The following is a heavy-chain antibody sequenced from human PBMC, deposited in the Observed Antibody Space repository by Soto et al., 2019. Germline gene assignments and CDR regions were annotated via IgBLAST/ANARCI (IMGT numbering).Heavy chain of an antibody. CDR3: ARRKRDRYNPGSAFAI. D-gene: IGHD1-1*01. CDR1: WYSFTNYW. J-gene: IGHJ3*02. Sequence: GESLKISWNGSWYSFTNYWISWVRQMPRKGLEWMGRLEPRYSYTNYSPSFQGHVTISADKSISPAYLQRSRLKASDTARYYCARRKRDRYNPGSAFAIWSQGTRAPV. CDR2: LEPRYSYT. V-gene: IGHV5-10-1*01.